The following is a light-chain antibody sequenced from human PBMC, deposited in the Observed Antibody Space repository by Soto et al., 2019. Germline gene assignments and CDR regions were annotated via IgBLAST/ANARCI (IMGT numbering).Light chain of an antibody. CDR1: QDIRNY. J-gene: IGKJ4*01. CDR3: QHYDHLPPLS. Sequence: DIQMTQSPSSLSASVGDRVTITCQASQDIRNYLNWYQQKPGKAPSLLIYDASNLRTGVPLRFSGSGSGTDFTLTISSLQPADIATYYCQHYDHLPPLSFGGGTRVEI. V-gene: IGKV1-33*01. CDR2: DAS.